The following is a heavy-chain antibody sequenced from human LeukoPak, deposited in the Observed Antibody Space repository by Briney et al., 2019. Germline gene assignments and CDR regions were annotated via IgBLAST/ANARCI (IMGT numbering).Heavy chain of an antibody. Sequence: GGSLRLSCAASGFTFSSYSMNWVRQAPGKGLEWVSYISSSSSTIYYADSVKGRFTISRDNAKNSLYLQMNSLRAEDTAVYYCARDQGGGRPGEVYYYYGMDVWGQGTTVTVSS. CDR2: ISSSSSTI. CDR1: GFTFSSYS. J-gene: IGHJ6*02. CDR3: ARDQGGGRPGEVYYYYGMDV. V-gene: IGHV3-48*04. D-gene: IGHD4-17*01.